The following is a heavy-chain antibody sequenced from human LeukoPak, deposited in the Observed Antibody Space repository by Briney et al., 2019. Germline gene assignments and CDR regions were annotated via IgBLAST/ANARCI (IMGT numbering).Heavy chain of an antibody. J-gene: IGHJ4*02. V-gene: IGHV4-59*11. D-gene: IGHD2-2*01. Sequence: SETLSLTCTVSGCSITDHYWSWIRQPPRKGLELTGHIHSTGNTFYKPSLKSRITISLDTSRNQFSLRLSSVTAADTAVYYCARFSSGCSTASCYLDYWGQGTLVTVSS. CDR2: IHSTGNT. CDR1: GCSITDHY. CDR3: ARFSSGCSTASCYLDY.